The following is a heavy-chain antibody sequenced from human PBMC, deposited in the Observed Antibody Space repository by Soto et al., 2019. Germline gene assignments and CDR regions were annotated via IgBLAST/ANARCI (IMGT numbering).Heavy chain of an antibody. V-gene: IGHV1-69*12. Sequence: QVQLVQSGAEVKKPGSSVKVSCKASGGTFSSYAIGWVRQAPGQGLEWMGGIIPIFGTANYAQKFQGRVTITADESTSTAYMELSSLRSEDTAVYYCASRERDFVLYYYGMDVWGQGTTVTVSS. J-gene: IGHJ6*02. CDR3: ASRERDFVLYYYGMDV. D-gene: IGHD6-6*01. CDR2: IIPIFGTA. CDR1: GGTFSSYA.